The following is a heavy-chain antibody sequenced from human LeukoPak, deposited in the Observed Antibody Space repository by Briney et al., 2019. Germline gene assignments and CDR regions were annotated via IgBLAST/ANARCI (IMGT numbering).Heavy chain of an antibody. CDR1: GYTFTGYY. CDR2: INPNSGGT. D-gene: IGHD3-22*01. V-gene: IGHV1-2*02. J-gene: IGHJ4*02. CDR3: AREGSIYYYDLDY. Sequence: ASVKVSCKASGYTFTGYYMHWVRQAPGQGLEWMGWINPNSGGTNYAQKFQGRVTMTRDTSISTAYMELSRLRSDDTAMYYCAREGSIYYYDLDYWGQGTLVTVSS.